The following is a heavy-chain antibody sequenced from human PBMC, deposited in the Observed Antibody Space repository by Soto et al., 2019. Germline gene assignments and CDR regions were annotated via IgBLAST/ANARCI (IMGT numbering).Heavy chain of an antibody. J-gene: IGHJ4*02. CDR1: GFTFSTYW. V-gene: IGHV3-7*01. D-gene: IGHD6-19*01. CDR3: AKGARYSSGPTSFDY. Sequence: GGSLRLSCATSGFTFSTYWMSWVRQAPGKGLEWVACIKKDGSEEYYVDSVRGRFTISRDNAKNSLYLQMNSLRAEDTAVYYCAKGARYSSGPTSFDYWGQGTLVTVSS. CDR2: IKKDGSEE.